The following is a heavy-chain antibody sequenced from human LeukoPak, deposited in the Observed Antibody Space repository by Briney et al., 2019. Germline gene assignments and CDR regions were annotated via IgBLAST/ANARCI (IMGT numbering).Heavy chain of an antibody. V-gene: IGHV1-69*13. CDR1: GGTFSSYA. CDR2: IIPIFGTA. Sequence: GASVKLSCKASGGTFSSYAISWVRQAPGQGLEWMGGIIPIFGTANYAQKSLGRVTITADESMSTAYMELSSLRSEDTAVYYCASVKFGGGLVDYYGMDVWGKGTTVTVSS. J-gene: IGHJ6*04. CDR3: ASVKFGGGLVDYYGMDV. D-gene: IGHD3-16*01.